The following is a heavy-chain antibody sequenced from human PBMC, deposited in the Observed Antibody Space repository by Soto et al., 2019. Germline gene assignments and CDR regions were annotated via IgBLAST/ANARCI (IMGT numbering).Heavy chain of an antibody. J-gene: IGHJ6*02. V-gene: IGHV3-13*01. Sequence: GGSLRLSCAASGFTFSSYDMHWVRQATGKGLEWVSAIGTAGDTYYPGSVKGRFTISRENAKNSLYLQMNSLRAEDTAAYYCARAYAIRKYYYYGMDVWGQGTTVTVSS. CDR3: ARAYAIRKYYYYGMDV. CDR2: IGTAGDT. CDR1: GFTFSSYD. D-gene: IGHD2-8*01.